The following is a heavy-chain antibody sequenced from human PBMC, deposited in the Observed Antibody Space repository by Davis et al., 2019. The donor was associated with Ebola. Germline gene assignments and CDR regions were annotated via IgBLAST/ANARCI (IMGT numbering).Heavy chain of an antibody. CDR1: GGSFSGYY. J-gene: IGHJ4*02. D-gene: IGHD3-10*01. CDR3: ARGPEIQYYYGSGSYYNSSPFDY. CDR2: INHSGST. Sequence: PSETLSLTCAVYGGSFSGYYWSWIRQPPGKGLEWIGEINHSGSTNYNPSLKSRVTISVDTSKNQFSLKLSSVTAADTAVYYCARGPEIQYYYGSGSYYNSSPFDYWGQGTLVTVSS. V-gene: IGHV4-34*01.